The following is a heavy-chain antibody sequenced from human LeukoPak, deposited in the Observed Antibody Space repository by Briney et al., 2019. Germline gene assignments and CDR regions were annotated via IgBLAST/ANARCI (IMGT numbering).Heavy chain of an antibody. CDR3: ARGRRDMATINLFDF. J-gene: IGHJ4*02. V-gene: IGHV4-59*01. Sequence: SATLSLTCTVSGGSITGYYWSWIRQPPGKGLEWIGYISNSGSTTYNPSLKSRVTISVDASKNQFSLRLTSVIAADTAVYYCARGRRDMATINLFDFWGQGTLVTLSS. CDR2: ISNSGST. CDR1: GGSITGYY. D-gene: IGHD5-24*01.